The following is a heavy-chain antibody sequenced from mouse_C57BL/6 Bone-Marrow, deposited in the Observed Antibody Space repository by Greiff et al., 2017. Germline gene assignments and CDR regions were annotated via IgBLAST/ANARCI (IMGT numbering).Heavy chain of an antibody. CDR2: IDPDTGGT. CDR3: ADGYLDY. D-gene: IGHD2-3*01. CDR1: GYTFTDYE. V-gene: IGHV1-15*01. Sequence: QVQLQQSGAELVRPGASVTLSCKASGYTFTDYEMHWVKQTPVHGLEWIGAIDPDTGGTAYNQKFKGKAILTADKSSSTAYMELRGLTSEDSAVYYCADGYLDYWGQGTTLTVAS. J-gene: IGHJ2*01.